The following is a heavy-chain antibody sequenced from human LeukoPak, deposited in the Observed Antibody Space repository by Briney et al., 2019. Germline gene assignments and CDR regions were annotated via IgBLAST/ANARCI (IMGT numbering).Heavy chain of an antibody. J-gene: IGHJ3*02. CDR2: IYTRGST. CDR1: GGSINNYY. D-gene: IGHD2-15*01. Sequence: PSETLSLTCTVSGGSINNYYWSWIRQPAGKGLEWIGRIYTRGSTNYNPSLKSRVTMSVDTSKNQFSLKLSSVTAADTAVYYCARGRYCSADICSGGDAFDIWGQGTMVTVSS. CDR3: ARGRYCSADICSGGDAFDI. V-gene: IGHV4-4*07.